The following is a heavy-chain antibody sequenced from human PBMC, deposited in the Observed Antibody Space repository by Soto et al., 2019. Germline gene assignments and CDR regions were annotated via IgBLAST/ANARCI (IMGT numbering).Heavy chain of an antibody. J-gene: IGHJ5*02. CDR2: IYHSGSI. V-gene: IGHV4-38-2*01. CDR3: ARVGGSFHGWFDP. Sequence: PSETLSLTCGVSGYSITSGYYWGWIRQPPGKGLEWIGGIYHSGSIYYNPSLKSRVTISVDTSKNQYSLKVTSVTAADTAVYYCARVGGSFHGWFDPWGQGALVTVSS. D-gene: IGHD1-26*01. CDR1: GYSITSGYY.